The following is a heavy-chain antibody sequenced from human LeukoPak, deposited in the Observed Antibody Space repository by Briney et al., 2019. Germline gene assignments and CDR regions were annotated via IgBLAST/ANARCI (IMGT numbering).Heavy chain of an antibody. D-gene: IGHD3-22*01. CDR2: IIPIFGTA. V-gene: IGHV1-69*05. Sequence: ASVKVSCKASGGTFSSYAISWVRQAPGQGLEWMGGIIPIFGTANYAQKFQGRVTITTDESTSTAYMELSSLRSEDTAVYYCATSFGYYDSSGYYYWGQGTLVTVSS. J-gene: IGHJ4*02. CDR1: GGTFSSYA. CDR3: ATSFGYYDSSGYYY.